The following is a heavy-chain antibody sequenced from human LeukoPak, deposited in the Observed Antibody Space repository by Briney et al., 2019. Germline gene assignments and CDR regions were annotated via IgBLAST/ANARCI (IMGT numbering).Heavy chain of an antibody. CDR2: IYYSGST. CDR1: GGSISSYY. J-gene: IGHJ6*02. CDR3: ARDGEEGGSYVWPTYYYGSGSPQIGMDV. D-gene: IGHD3-10*01. Sequence: SETLSLTCTVSGGSISSYYWSWIRQPPGKGLEWIGYIYYSGSTYYNPSLKSRVTISVDTSKNQFSLKLSSVTAADTAVYYCARDGEEGGSYVWPTYYYGSGSPQIGMDVWGQGTTVTVSS. V-gene: IGHV4-59*12.